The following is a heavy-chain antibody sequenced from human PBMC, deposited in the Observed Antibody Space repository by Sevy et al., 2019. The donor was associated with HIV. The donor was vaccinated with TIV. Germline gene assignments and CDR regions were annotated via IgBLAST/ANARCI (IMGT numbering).Heavy chain of an antibody. J-gene: IGHJ6*02. CDR1: GYTFTGYY. V-gene: IGHV1-2*02. CDR3: ARAAQYCSGGSCYGPGDYYYGMDV. CDR2: INPNSGGT. Sequence: ASVKVSCKASGYTFTGYYMHWVRQAPGQGLEWMGWINPNSGGTNYAQTFQGRVTMTRDTSISTAYMELSRLRSDDTAVYYCARAAQYCSGGSCYGPGDYYYGMDVWGQGTTVTVSS. D-gene: IGHD2-15*01.